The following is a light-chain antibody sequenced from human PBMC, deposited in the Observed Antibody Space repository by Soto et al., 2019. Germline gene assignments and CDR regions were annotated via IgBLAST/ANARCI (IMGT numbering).Light chain of an antibody. V-gene: IGKV1-13*02. Sequence: AIQLTQSPSSLSASVGDRVTITCRASQDIRGALAWYQQKPGKPPKLLIFDVSSLQSGVPSRFSGSGSGTDFTLTISSLQPEDFATYYCQQFNTYPITFGQGKRLEIK. J-gene: IGKJ5*01. CDR1: QDIRGA. CDR2: DVS. CDR3: QQFNTYPIT.